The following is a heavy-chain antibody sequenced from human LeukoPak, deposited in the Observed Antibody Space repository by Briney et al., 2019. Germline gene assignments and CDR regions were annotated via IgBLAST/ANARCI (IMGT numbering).Heavy chain of an antibody. CDR1: GFTFSSYA. CDR2: ITASGGNT. J-gene: IGHJ4*02. Sequence: SLRLSCAASGFTFSSYAIGWVRQAPGKGLEWVSAITASGGNTYYADSVKGRFTISRDNSKNTLYLQVNSLRAEDTAVYYCAKGTGYSSARYYFDYWGQGTLVTVSS. V-gene: IGHV3-23*01. D-gene: IGHD5-18*01. CDR3: AKGTGYSSARYYFDY.